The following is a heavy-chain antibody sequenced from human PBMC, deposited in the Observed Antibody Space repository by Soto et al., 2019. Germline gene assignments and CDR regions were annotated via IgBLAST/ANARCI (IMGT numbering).Heavy chain of an antibody. D-gene: IGHD1-26*01. V-gene: IGHV4-59*01. CDR1: GGSISSYY. J-gene: IGHJ6*03. CDR2: IYYSGST. CDR3: ARSYSGSYYYYYMDV. Sequence: SETLSLTCTVSGGSISSYYWSWIRQPPGKGLGWIGYIYYSGSTNSNPSLKSRVTISVDTSKNQFSLKLSSVTAADTAVYYCARSYSGSYYYYYMDVWGKGTTVTVSS.